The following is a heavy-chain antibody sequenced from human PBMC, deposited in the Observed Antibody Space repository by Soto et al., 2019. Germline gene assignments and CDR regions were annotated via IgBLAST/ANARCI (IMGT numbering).Heavy chain of an antibody. CDR1: GGTFSSYA. CDR3: ARGPLPQLEMATIHFDY. Sequence: QVQLVQSGAEVKKPGSSVKVPCKASGGTFSSYAISWVRQAPGQGLEWMGGIIPIFGTANYAQKFQGRVTITADESTSTAYMELSSLRSEDTAVYYCARGPLPQLEMATIHFDYWGQGTLVTVSS. V-gene: IGHV1-69*12. J-gene: IGHJ4*02. CDR2: IIPIFGTA. D-gene: IGHD5-12*01.